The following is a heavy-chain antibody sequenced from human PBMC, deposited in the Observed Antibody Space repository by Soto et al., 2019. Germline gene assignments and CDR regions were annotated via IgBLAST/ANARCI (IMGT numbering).Heavy chain of an antibody. Sequence: EVQLVESGGGLVKPGGSLRLSCAASGFTFSNAWMSWVRQAPGKGLEWVGRIKSKTDGGTTDYAAPVKGRFTISRDDSKNTLYLQMNSLKTEDTAVYYCTTDPDIVVVVAAHYYGMDVWGQGTTVTVSS. CDR2: IKSKTDGGTT. CDR1: GFTFSNAW. V-gene: IGHV3-15*01. D-gene: IGHD2-15*01. CDR3: TTDPDIVVVVAAHYYGMDV. J-gene: IGHJ6*02.